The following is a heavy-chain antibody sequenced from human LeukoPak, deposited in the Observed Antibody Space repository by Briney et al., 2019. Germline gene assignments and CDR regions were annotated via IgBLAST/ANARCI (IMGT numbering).Heavy chain of an antibody. CDR3: ARDPRGSGYKDY. D-gene: IGHD3-22*01. CDR2: IFYIGNT. Sequence: SETLSLTCTVSGGSISSSSYYWGWIRQPPGKGLEWIGYIFYIGNTNYNPSLKSRVTISVDTSKNHFSLKLSSVTAADTAIYYCARDPRGSGYKDYWGQGTLVTVSS. J-gene: IGHJ4*02. V-gene: IGHV4-61*03. CDR1: GGSISSSSYY.